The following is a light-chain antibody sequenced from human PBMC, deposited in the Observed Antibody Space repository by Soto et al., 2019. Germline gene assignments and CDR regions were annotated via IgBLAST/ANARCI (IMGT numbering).Light chain of an antibody. CDR1: IDDVGAYHY. J-gene: IGLJ2*01. V-gene: IGLV2-8*01. Sequence: QSALTQPPSASGSPGQSVTISCTGTIDDVGAYHYVSWYRQFPGEAPQLIIYEVTKRPSGVPDRFSGSKSGNTASLTVSGLQADDEADYYCSSYGGFNNVIFGGGTKLTVL. CDR2: EVT. CDR3: SSYGGFNNVI.